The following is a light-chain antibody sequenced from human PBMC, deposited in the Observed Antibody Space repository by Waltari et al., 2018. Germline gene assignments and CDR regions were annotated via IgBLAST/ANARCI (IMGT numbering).Light chain of an antibody. J-gene: IGKJ4*01. CDR1: QSVLSSSNNKNF. V-gene: IGKV4-1*01. CDR2: WAS. Sequence: DIVMTQSPDSLAVSLGERATINCKPSQSVLSSSNNKNFLAWFQQKPGKPPKVLIFWASARESGVPDRFSGSGSGTDFTLTISSLQAEDVAVYYCQQYYSSPLTFGGGTKVEIK. CDR3: QQYYSSPLT.